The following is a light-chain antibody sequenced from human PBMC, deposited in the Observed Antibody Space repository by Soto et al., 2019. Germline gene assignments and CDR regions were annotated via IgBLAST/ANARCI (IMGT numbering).Light chain of an antibody. CDR2: DVT. CDR3: SSYTTSNTRQIV. J-gene: IGLJ1*01. CDR1: SRDVGGYNY. V-gene: IGLV2-14*03. Sequence: SVVTRPLSVSGSPGQSITISCTGNSRDVGGYNYVSWYQHHPGKAPKLIIYDVTNRPSGVSNPFSGSKSGNTASLTISGLQPEDEADYYCSSYTTSNTRQIVFGTGTKVTVL.